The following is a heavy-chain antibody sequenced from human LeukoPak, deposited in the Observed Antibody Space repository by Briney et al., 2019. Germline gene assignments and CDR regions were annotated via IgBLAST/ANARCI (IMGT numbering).Heavy chain of an antibody. CDR1: GGSFSGYY. Sequence: PSETLSLTCAVYGGSFSGYYWSWLRQPPGKGLEWIGYIYYSGNTNYNPSLKSRVTISVDVSKNQFSLKLSSVTSADTAVYYCARVDPCGGDCYSDYYYYMDVWGKGTTVTVSS. CDR2: IYYSGNT. V-gene: IGHV4-59*01. J-gene: IGHJ6*03. D-gene: IGHD2-21*01. CDR3: ARVDPCGGDCYSDYYYYMDV.